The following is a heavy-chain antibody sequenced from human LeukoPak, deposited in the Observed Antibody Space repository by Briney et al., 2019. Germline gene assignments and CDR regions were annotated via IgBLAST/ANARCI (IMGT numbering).Heavy chain of an antibody. V-gene: IGHV4-30-4*01. J-gene: IGHJ4*02. CDR2: IYYSGST. D-gene: IGHD5-24*01. Sequence: SQTLSLTCTVSGGSISSGDYYWSWIRQPPGKGLEWIGYIYYSGSTYYNPSLKSRVTISVDTSKNQFSLKLSSVTAADTAVYYCAGEVTVEMATIRSFWFDYWGQGTLVTVSS. CDR1: GGSISSGDYY. CDR3: AGEVTVEMATIRSFWFDY.